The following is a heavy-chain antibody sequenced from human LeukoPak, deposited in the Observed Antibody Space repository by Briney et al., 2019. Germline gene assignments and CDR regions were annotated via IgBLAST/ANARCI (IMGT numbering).Heavy chain of an antibody. D-gene: IGHD6-13*01. Sequence: PSETLSLTCTVSGGSISSYYWTWIRQSTGKGLEWIGRIYGSGSTNYNPSLKSRVTMSVDTSKHQFSLKLNSVTAADTAVYYCAGDPPASSATHSSSWSFDYWGQGTLVTVSS. CDR2: IYGSGST. CDR3: AGDPPASSATHSSSWSFDY. CDR1: GGSISSYY. V-gene: IGHV4-4*07. J-gene: IGHJ4*02.